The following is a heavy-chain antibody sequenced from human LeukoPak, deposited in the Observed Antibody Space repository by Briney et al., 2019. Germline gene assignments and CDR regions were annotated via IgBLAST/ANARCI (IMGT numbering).Heavy chain of an antibody. V-gene: IGHV4-34*01. CDR2: INHSAST. CDR3: ARGRLVSSQPFDY. CDR1: GGSFSGYY. J-gene: IGHJ4*02. D-gene: IGHD6-6*01. Sequence: SETLSLTCAVYGGSFSGYYWSWIRQPPGKGLEWIGEINHSASTNYNPSLKSRVTISADTSKNQFSLKLSSVTAADTAVYYCARGRLVSSQPFDYWGQGTLVTVSS.